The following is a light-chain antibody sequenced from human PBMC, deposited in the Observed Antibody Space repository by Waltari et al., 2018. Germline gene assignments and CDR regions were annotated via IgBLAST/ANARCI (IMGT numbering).Light chain of an antibody. CDR2: EDN. V-gene: IGLV6-57*03. J-gene: IGLJ2*01. CDR3: QSFDSSHVV. CDR1: SGNIATNY. Sequence: FMLTQPHSVSESPGKTVTISCTRSSGNIATNYVQWYQQRPGSAPTKVIYEDNQRPSGVPDRFSGSIDSSSNSASLIISGLKAEDEADYYCQSFDSSHVVFGGGTKWTVL.